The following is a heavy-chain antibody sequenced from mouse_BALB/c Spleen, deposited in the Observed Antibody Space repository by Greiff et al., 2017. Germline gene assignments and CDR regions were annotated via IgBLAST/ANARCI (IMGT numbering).Heavy chain of an antibody. CDR2: IYPSDSYT. Sequence: QVQLKQPGAELVRPGASVKLSCKASGYTFTSYWINWVKQRPGQGLEWIGNIYPSDSYTNYNQKFKDKATLTVDKSSSTAYMQLSSPTSEDSAVYYCTREEYGNYWFAYWGQGTLVTVSA. CDR3: TREEYGNYWFAY. V-gene: IGHV1-69*02. CDR1: GYTFTSYW. J-gene: IGHJ3*01. D-gene: IGHD2-10*02.